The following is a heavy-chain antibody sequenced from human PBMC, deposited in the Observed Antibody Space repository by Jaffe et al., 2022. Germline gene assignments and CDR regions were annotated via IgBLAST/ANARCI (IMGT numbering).Heavy chain of an antibody. V-gene: IGHV4-38-2*02. CDR1: GYSISSGYY. CDR3: AREGYSSGPNWFDP. Sequence: QVQLQESGPGLVKPSETLSLTCAVSGYSISSGYYWGWIRQPPGKGLEWIGSIYHSGSTYYNPSLKSRVTISVDTSKNQFSLKLSSVTAADTAVYYCAREGYSSGPNWFDPWGQGTLVTVSS. D-gene: IGHD6-19*01. J-gene: IGHJ5*02. CDR2: IYHSGST.